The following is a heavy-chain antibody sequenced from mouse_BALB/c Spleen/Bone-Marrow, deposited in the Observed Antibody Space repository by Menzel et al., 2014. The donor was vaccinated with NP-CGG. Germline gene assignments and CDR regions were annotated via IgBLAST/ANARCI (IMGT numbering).Heavy chain of an antibody. CDR3: AREARTGAWFTY. CDR1: GYTFTSYT. V-gene: IGHV1-4*02. J-gene: IGHJ3*01. Sequence: QVQLQQSGAELARPGASVKVSCKASGYTFTSYTIQWVKQRPRQGLEWIGYINPSSGYTDYNQKFKDKTTLTADKSSNTAYMQLTSLTSEDSAVYSCAREARTGAWFTYWSQGTLVTVSA. CDR2: INPSSGYT. D-gene: IGHD4-1*01.